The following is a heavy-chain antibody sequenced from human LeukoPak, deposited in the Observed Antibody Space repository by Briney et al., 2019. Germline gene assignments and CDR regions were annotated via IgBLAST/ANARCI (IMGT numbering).Heavy chain of an antibody. D-gene: IGHD2-8*02. J-gene: IGHJ4*02. V-gene: IGHV3-7*03. CDR1: GFSFSTNG. CDR2: INQDGTDK. CDR3: VTYSTGLYKGLEF. Sequence: GGSLRLSCAASGFSFSTNGMNWVRQVPGKGLEWVANINQDGTDKYYVDSVKGRFTFSRDNAQNSLYLQMSSLRVEDTAVYYCVTYSTGLYKGLEFWGQGTQVTVSS.